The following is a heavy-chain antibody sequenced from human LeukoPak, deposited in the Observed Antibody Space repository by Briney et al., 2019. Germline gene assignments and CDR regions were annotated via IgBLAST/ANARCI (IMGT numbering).Heavy chain of an antibody. CDR1: GFTFSSYG. J-gene: IGHJ5*01. CDR3: AEGAFYWFGY. CDR2: IRYDGSNK. V-gene: IGHV3-30*02. Sequence: GGSLRLSRAASGFTFSSYGMHWVHPAPPRGREWVAFIRYDGSNKYYENPVNGRFTISRDNSKNTLYSQMHSPGAEDKTAYYCAEGAFYWFGYWGPRTLVTVSS.